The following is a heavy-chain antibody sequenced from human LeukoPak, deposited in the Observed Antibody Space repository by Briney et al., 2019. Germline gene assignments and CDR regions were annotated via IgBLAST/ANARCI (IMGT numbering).Heavy chain of an antibody. CDR3: ARGFNISPAAASDFDYFDY. V-gene: IGHV1-8*03. CDR2: MNPNSGNT. D-gene: IGHD6-13*01. Sequence: ASVKVSCKASGYTFTSYDINWVRQATGQGLEWMGWMNPNSGNTGYAQKFQGRVTITRNTSISTAYMELSSLRSEDTAVYYCARGFNISPAAASDFDYFDYWGQRTLVTVSS. J-gene: IGHJ4*02. CDR1: GYTFTSYD.